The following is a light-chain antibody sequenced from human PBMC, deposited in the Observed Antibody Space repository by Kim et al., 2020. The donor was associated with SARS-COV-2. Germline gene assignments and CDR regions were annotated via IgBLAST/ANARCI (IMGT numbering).Light chain of an antibody. Sequence: SVKLTCSLTSEYRTDAIGWHQQLPEKGPRFLMNVDSDGSYTRGDGIPDRFSGSSSGAERYLTISSLQPDDEADYYCLAWGPGIRVFGGGTQLTVL. V-gene: IGLV4-69*01. CDR2: VDSDGSY. J-gene: IGLJ3*02. CDR1: SEYRTDA. CDR3: LAWGPGIRV.